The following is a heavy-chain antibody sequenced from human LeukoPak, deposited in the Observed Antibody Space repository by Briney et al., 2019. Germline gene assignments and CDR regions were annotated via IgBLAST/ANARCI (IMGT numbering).Heavy chain of an antibody. D-gene: IGHD3-16*02. J-gene: IGHJ3*02. CDR1: GGSFSGYY. V-gene: IGHV4-34*01. CDR3: ARSNYVWGSYRPRQSDAFDI. Sequence: SETLSLTCAVYGGSFSGYYWGWIRQPRGKGLEWVGEINHSGSTNYNPSLKSRVTMSVVTSKHQFSLKLSSVTAADTAVYYCARSNYVWGSYRPRQSDAFDIWGQGTMVTVSS. CDR2: INHSGST.